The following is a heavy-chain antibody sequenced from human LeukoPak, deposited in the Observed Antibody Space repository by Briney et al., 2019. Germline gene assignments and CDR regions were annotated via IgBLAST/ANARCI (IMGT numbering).Heavy chain of an antibody. D-gene: IGHD6-13*01. Sequence: PGGSLRLSCAASGFTFSSYAMSWVRQSPGKGLEWVSAISGSGGSTYYADSVKGQFTISRDNSKNTLYLQMNSLRAEDTAVYYCAKGRRGSSWYLVRYWGQGTLVTVSS. CDR1: GFTFSSYA. CDR3: AKGRRGSSWYLVRY. J-gene: IGHJ4*02. CDR2: ISGSGGST. V-gene: IGHV3-23*01.